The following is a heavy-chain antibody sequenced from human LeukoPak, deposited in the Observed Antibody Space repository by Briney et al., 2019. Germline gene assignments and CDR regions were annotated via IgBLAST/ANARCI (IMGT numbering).Heavy chain of an antibody. CDR2: IYSGGST. CDR1: GFTVSSNY. D-gene: IGHD6-6*01. CDR3: ARDRLASSIAARRTYYYYRDV. Sequence: GGSLRLSCAASGFTVSSNYMSWVRQAPGKGLEWVSVIYSGGSTYYADSVKGRFTISRDNSKNTLYLQMNSLRAEDTAVYYCARDRLASSIAARRTYYYYRDVWGKGTTVTVSS. J-gene: IGHJ6*03. V-gene: IGHV3-66*02.